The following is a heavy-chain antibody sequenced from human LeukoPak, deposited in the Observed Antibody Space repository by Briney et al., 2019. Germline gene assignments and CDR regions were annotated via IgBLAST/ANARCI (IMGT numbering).Heavy chain of an antibody. V-gene: IGHV4-30-4*08. CDR1: GGSISSGDYY. D-gene: IGHD5-18*01. Sequence: PSQTLSLTCTVSGGSISSGDYYWSWIRQPPGKGLEWIGYIYYSGSTYYNPSLKSRVTISVDTSKNQFSLKLSSVTAADTAVYYCARDTAYSSGHDYWGQGTLVTVSS. J-gene: IGHJ4*02. CDR2: IYYSGST. CDR3: ARDTAYSSGHDY.